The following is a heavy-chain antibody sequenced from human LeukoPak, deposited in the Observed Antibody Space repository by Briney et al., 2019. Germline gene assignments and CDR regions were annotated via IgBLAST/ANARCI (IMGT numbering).Heavy chain of an antibody. Sequence: ASVTVSCTASGYTFTGYYMHWVRQAPGQGLEWMGWINPNSGGINYEQKFQGRVTMTRDTSISTAYMELSRLTSDDTAVYYCAREAANMVRGVMGKWGQGTLVTVSS. D-gene: IGHD3-10*01. CDR1: GYTFTGYY. V-gene: IGHV1-2*02. CDR2: INPNSGGI. J-gene: IGHJ4*02. CDR3: AREAANMVRGVMGK.